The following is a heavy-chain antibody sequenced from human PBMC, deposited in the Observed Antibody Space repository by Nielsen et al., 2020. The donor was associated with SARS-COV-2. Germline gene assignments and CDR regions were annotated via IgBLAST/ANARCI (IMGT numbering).Heavy chain of an antibody. D-gene: IGHD3/OR15-3a*01. CDR2: ISAKSGGT. CDR3: ARARATIFGLVMSYGMDV. V-gene: IGHV1-18*01. J-gene: IGHJ6*02. CDR1: GYTFTTYG. Sequence: ASVKVSCKASGYTFTTYGVSWVRQAPGQGLQWMGWISAKSGGTNYAQKFQGTVTMTRDASISTVYMELTSDDTAVYYCARARATIFGLVMSYGMDVWGQGTTVAVPS.